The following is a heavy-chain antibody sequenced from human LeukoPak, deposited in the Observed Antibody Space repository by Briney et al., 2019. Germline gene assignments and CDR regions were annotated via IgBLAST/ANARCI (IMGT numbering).Heavy chain of an antibody. CDR1: GGSFSSGSYY. J-gene: IGHJ6*02. CDR2: IYYSGST. CDR3: ARDLGYSYGFGMDV. V-gene: IGHV4-61*01. D-gene: IGHD5-18*01. Sequence: SETLSLTCTVSGGSFSSGSYYWSWIRQPPGKGLEWIGYIYYSGSTNYNPSLKSRVTISVDTSKNQFSLKLSSVTAADTAVYYCARDLGYSYGFGMDVWGQGTTVTVSS.